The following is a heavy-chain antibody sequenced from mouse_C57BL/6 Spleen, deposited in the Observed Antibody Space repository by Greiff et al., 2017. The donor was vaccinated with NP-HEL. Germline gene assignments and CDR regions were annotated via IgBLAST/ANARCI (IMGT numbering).Heavy chain of an antibody. Sequence: QVHVKQPGAELVKPGASVKLSCKASGYTFTSYWMQWVKQRPGQGLEWIGEIDPSDSYTNYNQKFKGKATLTVDTSSSTAYMQLSSLTSEDSAVYYCASYSNYDYFDYWGQGTTLTVSS. D-gene: IGHD2-5*01. CDR1: GYTFTSYW. CDR2: IDPSDSYT. J-gene: IGHJ2*01. CDR3: ASYSNYDYFDY. V-gene: IGHV1-50*01.